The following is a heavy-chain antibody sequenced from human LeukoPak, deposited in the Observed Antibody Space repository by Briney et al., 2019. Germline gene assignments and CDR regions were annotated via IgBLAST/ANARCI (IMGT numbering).Heavy chain of an antibody. V-gene: IGHV4-39*01. Sequence: GTLRLSCAASGFTFSTYGMSWVRQPPGKGLEWIGSIYYSGSSHYNPSLKSRVTISVDTSKNQFSLKLSSVTAADTAVYYCASLVGVTAISNYWGQGTLVTVSS. J-gene: IGHJ4*02. CDR3: ASLVGVTAISNY. D-gene: IGHD2-21*02. CDR2: IYYSGSS. CDR1: GFTFSTYG.